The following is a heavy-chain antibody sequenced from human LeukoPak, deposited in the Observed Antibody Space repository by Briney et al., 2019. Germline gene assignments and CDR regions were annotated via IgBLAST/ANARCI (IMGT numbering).Heavy chain of an antibody. CDR2: IYPGDSDT. CDR1: GYSFTSYW. V-gene: IGHV5-51*01. J-gene: IGHJ4*02. CDR3: ARLTYDSSGYYRYLDY. D-gene: IGHD3-22*01. Sequence: GESLKISCKGSGYSFTSYWIGWVRQMPGKGLEWMGIIYPGDSDTRYSPSFQGQVTISADKSISTAYLQWSSLKASDTAMYYCARLTYDSSGYYRYLDYWGQGTLVTVFS.